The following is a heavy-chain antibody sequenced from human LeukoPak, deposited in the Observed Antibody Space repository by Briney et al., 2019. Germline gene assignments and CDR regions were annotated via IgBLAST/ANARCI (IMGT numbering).Heavy chain of an antibody. V-gene: IGHV1-2*02. CDR1: GYTYTGYY. CDR3: ARGIGERFFEYISRGRSLDYLVY. CDR2: INPNSGGT. J-gene: IGHJ4*02. D-gene: IGHD3-3*01. Sequence: ASVKVSCVSSGYTYTGYYMHCVRQAPGQGLEWMGWINPNSGGTNYAQKFQGRVTMTRDTSISTAYMELSRLISDDTAVYYCARGIGERFFEYISRGRSLDYLVYWGQGTLVTVSS.